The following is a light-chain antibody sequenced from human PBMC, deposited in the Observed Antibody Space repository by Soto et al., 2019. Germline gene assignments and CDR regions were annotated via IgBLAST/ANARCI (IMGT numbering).Light chain of an antibody. CDR1: QGISVY. J-gene: IGKJ4*01. V-gene: IGKV1-33*01. Sequence: DIQLTQSPSSLSASVGDRVTIACQASQGISVYLHWYQQKPGRAPRLLIYDVSNLQTGVPSRFNGSGSGTDFTFTITSLQPEDGATYYCQQYENRLSFGGGTKVEI. CDR3: QQYENRLS. CDR2: DVS.